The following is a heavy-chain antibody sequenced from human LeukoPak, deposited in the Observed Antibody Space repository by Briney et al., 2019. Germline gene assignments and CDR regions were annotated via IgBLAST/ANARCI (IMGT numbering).Heavy chain of an antibody. Sequence: ASVKVSCKASGYTLTSYDINWVRQATGQGLEWMGWMNPNSGNTGYAQKFQGRVTMTRNTSISTAYMELSSLRSEDTAVYYCARGGVSSGWYVGYYYYGMDVWGQGTTVTVSS. V-gene: IGHV1-8*01. CDR2: MNPNSGNT. CDR3: ARGGVSSGWYVGYYYYGMDV. J-gene: IGHJ6*02. D-gene: IGHD6-19*01. CDR1: GYTLTSYD.